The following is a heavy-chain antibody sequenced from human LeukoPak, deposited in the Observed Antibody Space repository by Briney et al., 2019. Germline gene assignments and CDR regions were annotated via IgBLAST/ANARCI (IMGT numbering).Heavy chain of an antibody. J-gene: IGHJ4*02. CDR3: ARDLSTVNTDFDY. Sequence: ASVKVSCKASGYTFTRYGISWVRQAPGQGLEWMGWISAYNGNTNYAQKLQGRVTMTTDTSTSTVYVELRSLRSDDTAVYYCARDLSTVNTDFDYWGQGTLVTVSS. V-gene: IGHV1-18*01. CDR2: ISAYNGNT. CDR1: GYTFTRYG. D-gene: IGHD4-17*01.